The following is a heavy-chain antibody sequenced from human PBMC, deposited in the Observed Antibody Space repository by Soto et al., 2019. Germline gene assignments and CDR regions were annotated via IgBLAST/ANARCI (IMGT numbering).Heavy chain of an antibody. D-gene: IGHD5-12*01. J-gene: IGHJ4*02. V-gene: IGHV3-21*01. CDR1: GFIFSTYG. Sequence: EVQLVESGGGLVKPGGSLKLSCAASGFIFSTYGMIWLRQAPGQGLEWVSSIESSSSYIYYSDSVKGRFTISRDNAKNSLYLQMNSLRAEDTAVYYCARVDGYTYPNDYWGQGTLVTVSS. CDR2: IESSSSYI. CDR3: ARVDGYTYPNDY.